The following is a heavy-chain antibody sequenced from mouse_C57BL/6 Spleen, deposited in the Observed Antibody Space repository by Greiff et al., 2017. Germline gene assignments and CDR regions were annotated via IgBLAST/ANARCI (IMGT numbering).Heavy chain of an antibody. CDR2: IYPRSGNT. D-gene: IGHD2-4*01. CDR1: GYTFTSYG. V-gene: IGHV1-81*01. CDR3: ARNDYDVKAY. J-gene: IGHJ3*01. Sequence: VKLMESGAELARPGASVKLSCKASGYTFTSYGISWVKQRTGQGLEWIGEIYPRSGNTYYNEKFKGKATLTADKSSSTAYMELRSLTSEDSAVYFCARNDYDVKAYWGQGTLVTVSA.